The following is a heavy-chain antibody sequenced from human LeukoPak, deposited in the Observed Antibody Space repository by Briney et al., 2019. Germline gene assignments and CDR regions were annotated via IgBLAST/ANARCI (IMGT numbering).Heavy chain of an antibody. Sequence: GGSLRLSCAASGFTFSSYAMSWVRQAPGKGLEWVSAISGSGGSTYYADSVKGRFTISRDNSKNTLYLQMNSLRAEDTAAYYCAKDPPYYGDYQVYGYWGQGTLVTVSS. CDR2: ISGSGGST. V-gene: IGHV3-23*01. D-gene: IGHD4-17*01. CDR1: GFTFSSYA. CDR3: AKDPPYYGDYQVYGY. J-gene: IGHJ4*02.